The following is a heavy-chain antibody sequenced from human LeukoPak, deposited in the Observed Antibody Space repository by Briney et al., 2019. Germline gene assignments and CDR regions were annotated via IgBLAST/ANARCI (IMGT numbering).Heavy chain of an antibody. CDR3: TTDIVVGATRTTDY. D-gene: IGHD1-26*01. Sequence: GGSLRLSCAASGFTFSNAWMSWVRQAPGKGLEWVGRIKSKTDGGTTDYAAPVKGRFTISRDDSKNTLYLQMNSLKTEDTAVYYCTTDIVVGATRTTDYWSQGTLVTVSS. CDR1: GFTFSNAW. V-gene: IGHV3-15*01. CDR2: IKSKTDGGTT. J-gene: IGHJ4*02.